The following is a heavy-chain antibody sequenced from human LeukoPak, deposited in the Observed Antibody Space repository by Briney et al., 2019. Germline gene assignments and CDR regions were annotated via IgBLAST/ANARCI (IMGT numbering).Heavy chain of an antibody. CDR2: IIPILGIA. D-gene: IGHD1-26*01. CDR3: ARDGRGREDY. CDR1: GGTFSSYA. V-gene: IGHV1-69*04. Sequence: ASVKVSCKASGGTFSSYAISWVRQAPGQGLEWMGRIIPILGIANYAQKFQDRVTITADESTSTAYMELSSLRSEDTAVYYCARDGRGREDYWGQGTLVTVSS. J-gene: IGHJ4*02.